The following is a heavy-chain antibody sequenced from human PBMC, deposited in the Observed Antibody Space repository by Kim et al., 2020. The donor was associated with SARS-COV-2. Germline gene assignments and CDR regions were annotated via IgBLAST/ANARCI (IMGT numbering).Heavy chain of an antibody. J-gene: IGHJ4*02. CDR1: GYTFTSYA. V-gene: IGHV1-3*01. CDR3: ARGLLNQLLFIAVAGTFYD. Sequence: ASVKVSCKSSGYTFTSYAMHWVRQAPGQRLEWMGWINAGNGNTKYSQKFQGRVTIPRDTSASTACMERSSLRSEDTAVYYCARGLLNQLLFIAVAGTFYDWGRGTLVTLSS. CDR2: INAGNGNT. D-gene: IGHD6-19*01.